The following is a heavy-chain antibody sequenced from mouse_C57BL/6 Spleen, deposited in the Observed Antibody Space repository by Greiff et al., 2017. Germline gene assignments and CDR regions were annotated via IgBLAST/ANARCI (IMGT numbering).Heavy chain of an antibody. CDR3: ARGGRDYDWFAY. CDR2: INPSNGGT. CDR1: GYTFTSYW. Sequence: QAQLKQPGTELVKPGASVKLSCKASGYTFTSYWMHWVKQRPGQGLEWIGNINPSNGGTNYNEKFKSKATLTVDKSSSTAYMQLSSLTSEDSAVYYCARGGRDYDWFAYWGQGTLVTVSA. D-gene: IGHD2-4*01. V-gene: IGHV1-53*01. J-gene: IGHJ3*01.